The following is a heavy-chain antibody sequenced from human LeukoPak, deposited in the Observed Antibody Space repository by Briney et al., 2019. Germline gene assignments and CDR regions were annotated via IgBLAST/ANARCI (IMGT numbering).Heavy chain of an antibody. CDR2: INPNSGGT. CDR1: GYTFTGYY. CDR3: ARGLRYGSGSYSDY. J-gene: IGHJ4*02. D-gene: IGHD3-10*01. V-gene: IGHV1-2*06. Sequence: GASVKVSCKASGYTFTGYYMHWVRQAPGQGLEWMGRINPNSGGTNYAHKSLGRVTMTRDTSISTAYMELSRLRSDDTAVYYCARGLRYGSGSYSDYWGQGTLVTVSS.